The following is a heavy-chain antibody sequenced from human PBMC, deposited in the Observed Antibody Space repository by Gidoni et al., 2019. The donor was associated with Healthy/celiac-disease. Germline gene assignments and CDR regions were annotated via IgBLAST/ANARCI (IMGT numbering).Heavy chain of an antibody. J-gene: IGHJ4*02. CDR1: GFSFSSYA. CDR3: ARDGDTAMARSGLFDY. D-gene: IGHD5-18*01. V-gene: IGHV3-30-3*01. CDR2: ISYDGSNK. Sequence: QVHLVESWVCVVQPGRSSRLPCAASGFSFSSYAMHWLRQAQGKGLEWVAVISYDGSNKYYADSVKGRFTISRDNSKNTLYLQMNSLRAEDTAVYYCARDGDTAMARSGLFDYWGQGTLVTVSS.